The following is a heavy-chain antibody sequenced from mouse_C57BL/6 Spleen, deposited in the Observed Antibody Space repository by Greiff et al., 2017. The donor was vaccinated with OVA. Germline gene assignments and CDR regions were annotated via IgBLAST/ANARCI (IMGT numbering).Heavy chain of an antibody. V-gene: IGHV1-62-2*01. CDR2: FYPGSGSI. J-gene: IGHJ4*01. D-gene: IGHD4-1*02. CDR1: GYTFTEYT. Sequence: LQESGAELVKPGASVKLSCKASGYTFTEYTIHWVKQRSGQGLEWIGWFYPGSGSIKYNEKFKDKATLTADKSSSTVYMELSRLTSEDSAVYFCARHEEKFSNWDYAMDYWGQGTSVTVSS. CDR3: ARHEEKFSNWDYAMDY.